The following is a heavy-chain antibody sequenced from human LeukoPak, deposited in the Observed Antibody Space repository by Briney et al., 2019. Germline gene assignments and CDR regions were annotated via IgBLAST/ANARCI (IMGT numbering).Heavy chain of an antibody. CDR1: GITFSSYA. CDR3: ARELPPVVTYYFDY. Sequence: GSLRLSCAASGITFSSYAMSWVRQAPGKGLEWVAVIWYDGSNKYYADSVKGRFTISRDNSKNTLYLQMNSLRAEDTAVYYCARELPPVVTYYFDYWGQGTLVTVSS. D-gene: IGHD3-22*01. V-gene: IGHV3-33*08. CDR2: IWYDGSNK. J-gene: IGHJ4*02.